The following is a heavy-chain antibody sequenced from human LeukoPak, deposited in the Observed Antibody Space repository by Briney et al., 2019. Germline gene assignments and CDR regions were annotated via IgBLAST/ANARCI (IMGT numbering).Heavy chain of an antibody. J-gene: IGHJ4*02. D-gene: IGHD2-15*01. CDR2: INPSGGST. Sequence: ASVKVSCKASGYTFTSYYMHWVRQAPGQGLEWMGIINPSGGSTSYAQKFQGRVTMTRDMSTSTVYMELSSLRSDDTAVYYCARVGGYYFAPDYWAREPWSPSPQ. CDR3: ARVGGYYFAPDY. V-gene: IGHV1-46*01. CDR1: GYTFTSYY.